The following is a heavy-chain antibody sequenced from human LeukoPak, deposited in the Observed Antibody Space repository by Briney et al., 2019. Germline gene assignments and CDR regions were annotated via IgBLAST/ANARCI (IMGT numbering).Heavy chain of an antibody. CDR3: ARNLLGNSWSYLRHHNGPPFDY. Sequence: GGSLTLSCAVSGFTFSCYWMHWVRQAPGKGLVWVSRINSEGCSTSYADSVKGRFTISRDNAKITLYLQVNCLRPEDAALYCGARNLLGNSWSYLRHHNGPPFDYGGQGTLVTVSS. V-gene: IGHV3-74*01. D-gene: IGHD1-26*01. CDR2: INSEGCST. CDR1: GFTFSCYW. J-gene: IGHJ4*02.